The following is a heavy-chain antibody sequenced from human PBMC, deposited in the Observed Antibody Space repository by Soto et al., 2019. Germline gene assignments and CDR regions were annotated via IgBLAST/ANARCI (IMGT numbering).Heavy chain of an antibody. CDR2: IDPSDSYT. CDR3: ARLAPPTQHRHYDFWSGYYRVRILDY. Sequence: LGESLKISCKGSGYSFTSYWISWVRQMPGKGLEWMGRIDPSDSYTNYSPSFQGHVTISADKSISTAYLQWSSLKASDTAMYYCARLAPPTQHRHYDFWSGYYRVRILDYWGQGTLVTVSS. V-gene: IGHV5-10-1*01. CDR1: GYSFTSYW. D-gene: IGHD3-3*01. J-gene: IGHJ4*02.